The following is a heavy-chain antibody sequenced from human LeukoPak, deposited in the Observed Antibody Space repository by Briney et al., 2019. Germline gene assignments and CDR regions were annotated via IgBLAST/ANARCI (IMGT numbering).Heavy chain of an antibody. CDR2: ISGSGSFT. CDR1: GFAFSDYY. CDR3: ARDLSWRTGSLDY. Sequence: GGSLRLSCAASGFAFSDYYMIWIRQAPGKGLEWLGYISGSGSFTNYADSVKGRFNISRDNAKESVYLRMNSLRAEDTALYYCARDLSWRTGSLDYWGQGTMVTVSS. V-gene: IGHV3-11*05. D-gene: IGHD3/OR15-3a*01. J-gene: IGHJ4*02.